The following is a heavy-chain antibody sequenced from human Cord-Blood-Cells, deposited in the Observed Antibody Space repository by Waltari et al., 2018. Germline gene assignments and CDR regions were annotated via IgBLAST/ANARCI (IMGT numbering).Heavy chain of an antibody. CDR1: GYTFTGYY. Sequence: QVQLVQSGAEVKKPGASVKVSSKASGYTFTGYYMHWVRQAPGQGLAWMGWSDPNSGGTNYAQKFQGRVTMTRYTSISTAYMELSRLRSDDTAVYYCARDYYGSGSYPPVDYWGQGTLVTVSS. CDR2: SDPNSGGT. D-gene: IGHD3-10*01. V-gene: IGHV1-2*02. CDR3: ARDYYGSGSYPPVDY. J-gene: IGHJ4*02.